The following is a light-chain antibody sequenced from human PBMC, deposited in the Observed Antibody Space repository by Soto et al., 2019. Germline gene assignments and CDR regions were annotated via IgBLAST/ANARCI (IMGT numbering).Light chain of an antibody. Sequence: EIVMTQSPATLSVSPGERATLSCRASQSISSNLAWYQHRPGQAPRLLIYQTSIRAAGIPARFSASGSGTDFTLTISDVQPEDFALYYCHQRQSWPRTFGQGTKVDIK. J-gene: IGKJ1*01. V-gene: IGKV3D-15*03. CDR2: QTS. CDR3: HQRQSWPRT. CDR1: QSISSN.